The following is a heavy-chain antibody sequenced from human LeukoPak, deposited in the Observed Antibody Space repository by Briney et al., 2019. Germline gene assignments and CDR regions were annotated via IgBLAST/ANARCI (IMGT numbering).Heavy chain of an antibody. CDR1: GFTFSSYS. D-gene: IGHD3-22*01. Sequence: GGSLRLSCAASGFTFSSYSMNWVRLAPGKGLEWVSSISSSSSYIYYADSVKGRFTISRDNAKNSLYLQMNSLRAEDTAVYYCARVGDDYYDSSGYPSDYWGQGTLVTVSS. J-gene: IGHJ4*02. CDR2: ISSSSSYI. V-gene: IGHV3-21*01. CDR3: ARVGDDYYDSSGYPSDY.